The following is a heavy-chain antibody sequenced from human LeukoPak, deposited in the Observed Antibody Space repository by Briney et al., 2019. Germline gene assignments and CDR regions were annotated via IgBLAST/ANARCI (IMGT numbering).Heavy chain of an antibody. CDR2: IYTSGSI. CDR1: GGSISNHY. J-gene: IGHJ3*02. CDR3: ARALRLWGGNSGIAFDI. Sequence: SETLSLTCTVSGGSISNHYWSWIRQPAGKGLEWIGRIYTSGSINHNPSLKSRVTMSVDTSKNQFSLKLSSVTAADTAVYYCARALRLWGGNSGIAFDIWGQGTMVTVSS. V-gene: IGHV4-4*07. D-gene: IGHD4-23*01.